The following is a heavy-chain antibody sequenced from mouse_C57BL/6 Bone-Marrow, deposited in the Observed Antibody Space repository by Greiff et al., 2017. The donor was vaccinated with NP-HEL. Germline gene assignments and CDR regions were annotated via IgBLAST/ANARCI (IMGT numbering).Heavy chain of an antibody. CDR3: ARRLRGFYYAMDY. J-gene: IGHJ4*01. CDR2: ISDGGSYT. CDR1: GFTFSSYA. Sequence: EVKLMESGGGLVKPGGSLKLSCAASGFTFSSYAMSWVRQTPEKRLEWVATISDGGSYTYYPDNVKGRFTISRDNAKNNLYLQMSHLKSEDTAMYYCARRLRGFYYAMDYWGQGTSVTVSS. V-gene: IGHV5-4*03. D-gene: IGHD2-12*01.